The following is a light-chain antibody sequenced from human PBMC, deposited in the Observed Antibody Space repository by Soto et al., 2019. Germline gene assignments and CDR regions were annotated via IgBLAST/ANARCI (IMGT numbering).Light chain of an antibody. CDR3: QQYASAPRT. CDR2: DAS. CDR1: QSVGKNF. J-gene: IGKJ4*01. Sequence: EIVLTQSPGTLSLSPGERATLSCRASQSVGKNFLAWYQQKPGQAPRLLIYDASTRATGIPDRFSGSGSGTVFALPISRLESVYFVVYSCQQYASAPRTFGGGTKVEI. V-gene: IGKV3-20*01.